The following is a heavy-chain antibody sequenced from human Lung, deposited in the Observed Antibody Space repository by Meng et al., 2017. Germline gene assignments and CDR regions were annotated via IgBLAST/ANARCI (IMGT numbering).Heavy chain of an antibody. V-gene: IGHV4-34*01. CDR3: ARGPTTMAHDFDY. J-gene: IGHJ4*02. CDR1: GVSFSDYY. D-gene: IGHD4-11*01. Sequence: GHLKQGGAGLLKPSETLSLTGVVAGVSFSDYYWSWIRQPPGKGLEWIGEINHSGSTNYNPSLESRATISVDTSQNNLSLKLSSVTAADSAVYYCARGPTTMAHDFDYWGQGTLVTVSS. CDR2: INHSGST.